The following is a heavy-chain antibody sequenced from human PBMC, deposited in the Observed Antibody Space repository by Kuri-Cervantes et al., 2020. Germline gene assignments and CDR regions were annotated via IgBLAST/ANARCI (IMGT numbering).Heavy chain of an antibody. CDR2: ISHSGSD. CDR1: DGSVSGYY. D-gene: IGHD2-2*01. Sequence: SETLSLTCAVFDGSVSGYYFSWVRQPPGKGLEWIGEISHSGSDKFNPSLKSRVTISVDTSKNQFSLKLSSVTAADTAVYYCARGLGGYCSSTSCNWFDPWGQGTLVTVSS. CDR3: ARGLGGYCSSTSCNWFDP. V-gene: IGHV4-34*01. J-gene: IGHJ5*02.